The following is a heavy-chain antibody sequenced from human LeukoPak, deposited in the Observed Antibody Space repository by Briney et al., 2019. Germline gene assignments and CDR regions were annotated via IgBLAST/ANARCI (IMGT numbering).Heavy chain of an antibody. J-gene: IGHJ6*02. CDR2: LYSSGSI. Sequence: PSETLSLTCTVSGGFISSSYWSWIRQPPGKGLQSIGNLYSSGSINYNPSLKSRVTISVDTSKNQFSLKLSSVTAADTAVYYCARGQRWGYYYGMDAWGQGTTVTVSS. CDR3: ARGQRWGYYYGMDA. D-gene: IGHD6-25*01. CDR1: GGFISSSY. V-gene: IGHV4-59*12.